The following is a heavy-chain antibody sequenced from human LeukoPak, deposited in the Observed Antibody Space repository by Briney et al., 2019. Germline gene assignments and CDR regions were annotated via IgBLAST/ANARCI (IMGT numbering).Heavy chain of an antibody. J-gene: IGHJ5*02. D-gene: IGHD4-17*01. CDR1: GYTFTSYD. V-gene: IGHV1-8*03. Sequence: ASVKVSCKASGYTFTSYDINWVRQATGQGLEWMGWMNPNSGNTGYAQKFQGRVTITRNTSISTAYMELSSLRSEDTAMYYCARDRTVTSPSPNYFDPWGQGTLVTVSS. CDR2: MNPNSGNT. CDR3: ARDRTVTSPSPNYFDP.